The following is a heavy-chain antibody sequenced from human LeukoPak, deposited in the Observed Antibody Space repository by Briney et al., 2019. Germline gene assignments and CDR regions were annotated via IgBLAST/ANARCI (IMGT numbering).Heavy chain of an antibody. CDR2: IKRDGSDK. Sequence: PGGSLRLSCAASGFTFSTYWMTWVRQAPGKGLEWVANIKRDGSDKYYVDSVKGRFTISRDNAKNSLYLQMNSLRAEDTAVYYCAREGPYPDYWGQGTLVTVSS. CDR1: GFTFSTYW. CDR3: AREGPYPDY. V-gene: IGHV3-7*01. J-gene: IGHJ4*02.